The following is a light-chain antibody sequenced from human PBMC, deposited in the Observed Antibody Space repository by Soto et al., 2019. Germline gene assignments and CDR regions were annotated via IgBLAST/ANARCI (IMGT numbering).Light chain of an antibody. Sequence: EIVLTQSPGTLSLSPGDRATLSCRASQSVTSSYLAWYQQKPGQAPRLLIYGASSRATGIPDRFSGSGSGTDFTLTINRMEPEDFAVYYCQQFGSSPLFIFGPGTKVDIQ. J-gene: IGKJ3*01. CDR2: GAS. CDR1: QSVTSSY. V-gene: IGKV3-20*01. CDR3: QQFGSSPLFI.